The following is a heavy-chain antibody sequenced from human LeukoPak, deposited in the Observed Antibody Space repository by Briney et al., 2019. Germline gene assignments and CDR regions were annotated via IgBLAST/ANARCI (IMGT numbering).Heavy chain of an antibody. J-gene: IGHJ6*02. CDR1: GFKFSSYG. V-gene: IGHV3-21*01. D-gene: IGHD6-13*01. CDR3: ARDKIAAAGTDYYYGMDV. CDR2: TSSSSSYI. Sequence: KSGGSLRLSCAASGFKFSSYGMHWVRQAPGKGLEWVSSTSSSSSYIYYADSVKGRFTISRDNAKNSLYLQMNSLRAEDTAVYYCARDKIAAAGTDYYYGMDVWGQGTTVTVSS.